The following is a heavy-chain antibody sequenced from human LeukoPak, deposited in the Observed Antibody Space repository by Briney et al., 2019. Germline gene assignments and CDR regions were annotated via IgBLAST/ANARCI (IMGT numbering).Heavy chain of an antibody. Sequence: SSETLSLTCAVSGSSITGDYFWGWIRQPPGKGLEWIATIYYSWGTYFNPSLKSRVSISLDASKNQFSLKLTSLTAADTAIYYCARNVTAGFFDFWGQGILVTVSS. D-gene: IGHD1-1*01. CDR3: ARNVTAGFFDF. CDR1: GSSITGDYF. V-gene: IGHV4-38-2*01. J-gene: IGHJ4*02. CDR2: IYYSWGT.